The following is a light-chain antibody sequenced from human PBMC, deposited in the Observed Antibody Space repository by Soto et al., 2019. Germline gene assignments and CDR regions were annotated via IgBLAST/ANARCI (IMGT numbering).Light chain of an antibody. J-gene: IGKJ1*01. CDR2: GAS. CDR3: QQYNKWPQT. Sequence: EIVMTQSPATLSVSPGERATLSCRASQSVSSNLAWYQQKPGQAPRLLIYGASTRATGIPPSFTGSGSGTEFTLTISSLQSEDIAVYYCQQYNKWPQTFGQGTKVDI. CDR1: QSVSSN. V-gene: IGKV3-15*01.